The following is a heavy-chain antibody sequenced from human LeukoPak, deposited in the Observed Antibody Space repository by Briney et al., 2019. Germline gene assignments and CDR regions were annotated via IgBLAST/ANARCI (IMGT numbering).Heavy chain of an antibody. Sequence: PGGSLRLSCAASGFTFSSYSMNWGRQAPGKGLEWGSSISGSSTYIYYADSVKGPSTISRDNSKNTVYLQLNSLRAEDTALYYCAKNTVTDAFDIWGQGTMVTVSS. CDR3: AKNTVTDAFDI. J-gene: IGHJ3*02. D-gene: IGHD4-17*01. CDR2: ISGSSTYI. V-gene: IGHV3-21*04. CDR1: GFTFSSYS.